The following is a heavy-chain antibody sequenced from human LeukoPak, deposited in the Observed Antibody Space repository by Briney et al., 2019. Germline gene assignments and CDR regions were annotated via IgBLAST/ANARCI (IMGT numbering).Heavy chain of an antibody. V-gene: IGHV3-23*01. J-gene: IGHJ3*02. CDR1: GFTFSSYA. CDR2: ISGSGGST. CDR3: AKKRAAAGIMGAFDM. Sequence: GGSLRLSCAASGFTFSSYAMSWVRQAPGKGLEWVSAISGSGGSTYYADSVKGRFTISRDNSKNTLYLQMTSLRAEDTAVYYCAKKRAAAGIMGAFDMWGQGTMVTVSS. D-gene: IGHD6-13*01.